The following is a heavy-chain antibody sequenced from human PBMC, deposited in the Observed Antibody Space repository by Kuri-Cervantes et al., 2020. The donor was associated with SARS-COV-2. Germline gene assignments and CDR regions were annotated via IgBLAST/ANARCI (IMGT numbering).Heavy chain of an antibody. CDR1: GFTFSSYA. Sequence: ETLSLTCAASGFTFSSYAMSWVRRAPGKGLEWVSGINWNGGSTGYADSVKGRLTISRDNAKNSLYLQMNSLRAEDTALYYCASDNSGSYFREGGGFDYWCQGTLVTVSS. D-gene: IGHD1-26*01. V-gene: IGHV3-20*04. J-gene: IGHJ4*02. CDR3: ASDNSGSYFREGGGFDY. CDR2: INWNGGST.